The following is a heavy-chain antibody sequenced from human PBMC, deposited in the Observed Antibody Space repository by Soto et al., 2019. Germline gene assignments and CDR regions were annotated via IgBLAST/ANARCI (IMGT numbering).Heavy chain of an antibody. CDR3: AREFSTVLLWFGEPEPLDY. V-gene: IGHV3-30*04. D-gene: IGHD3-10*01. J-gene: IGHJ4*02. CDR1: GFTFSSYA. CDR2: ISYDGRNK. Sequence: PGGSLRLSCAASGFTFSSYAMHWVRQAPGKGLEWVAVISYDGRNKYYADSVKGRFTISRDNSKNTLYLQMNSLRAEDTAVYYCAREFSTVLLWFGEPEPLDYWGQGTLVTVSS.